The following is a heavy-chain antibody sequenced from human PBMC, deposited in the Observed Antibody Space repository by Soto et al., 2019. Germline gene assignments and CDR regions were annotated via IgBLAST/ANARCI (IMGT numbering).Heavy chain of an antibody. Sequence: ASVKVSCKASGYTFTSYAMHWVRQAPGQRLEWMXXXXAGNXNXXXXXXFQGRVTITRDTSASTAYMELSSLRSEDTAVYYCANSGYPPADLDYWGQGTLVTSPQ. CDR2: XXAGNXNX. D-gene: IGHD3-22*01. J-gene: IGHJ4*02. CDR1: GYTFTSYA. CDR3: ANSGYPPADLDY. V-gene: IGHV1-3*01.